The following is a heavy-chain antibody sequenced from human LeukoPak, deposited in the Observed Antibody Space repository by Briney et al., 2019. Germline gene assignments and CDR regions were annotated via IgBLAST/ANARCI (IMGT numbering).Heavy chain of an antibody. D-gene: IGHD4-17*01. CDR3: AKDLKPDGVWGIEY. Sequence: PGGSLRLSCAASGFTFSTYSMNWVRQAPGKGLEWVSGIYGNGGGTFYADSVKGRFTISRDNSKNTLFLQMDRLRAEDTALYYCAKDLKPDGVWGIEYWGQGTLVTVSS. V-gene: IGHV3-23*01. CDR1: GFTFSTYS. J-gene: IGHJ4*02. CDR2: IYGNGGGT.